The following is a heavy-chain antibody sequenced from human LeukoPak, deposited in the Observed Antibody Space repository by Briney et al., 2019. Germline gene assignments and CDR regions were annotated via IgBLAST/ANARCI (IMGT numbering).Heavy chain of an antibody. CDR3: ARGSRAITTYVDY. J-gene: IGHJ4*02. Sequence: GGSLRLSCAASGFTFSDHYMSWIRQAPEKGLEWVSYITKSGTAIYYADSVKGRFTISRDNAKNSLYLQMNSLRAEDTAVYFCARGSRAITTYVDYWGQGTLVTVSS. D-gene: IGHD4-11*01. CDR2: ITKSGTAI. CDR1: GFTFSDHY. V-gene: IGHV3-11*01.